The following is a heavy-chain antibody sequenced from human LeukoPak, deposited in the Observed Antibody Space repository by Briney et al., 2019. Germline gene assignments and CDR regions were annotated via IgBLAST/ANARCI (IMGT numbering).Heavy chain of an antibody. CDR2: FDPEDGET. V-gene: IGHV1-24*01. J-gene: IGHJ4*02. CDR3: ATGGFSAYYYDSSGYHSFDY. CDR1: GYTLTELS. D-gene: IGHD3-22*01. Sequence: GASVKVSCKVSGYTLTELSMHWVRQAPGKGLEWMGGFDPEDGETIYAQKFQGRVTMTEDTSTDTAYMELSSLRSEDTAVYYCATGGFSAYYYDSSGYHSFDYWGQGTLVTVSS.